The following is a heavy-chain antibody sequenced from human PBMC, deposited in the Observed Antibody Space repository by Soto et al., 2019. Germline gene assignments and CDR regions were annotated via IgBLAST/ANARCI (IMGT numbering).Heavy chain of an antibody. V-gene: IGHV1-46*03. CDR3: ARGPPNWGFDY. CDR1: GYTFTSYY. CDR2: INPSGGNT. J-gene: IGHJ4*02. Sequence: KVSCKASGYTFTSYYMHWVRQAPGQGLEWMGIINPSGGNTSYAQKFQGRVTMTRDTSIRTAYMELSSLRSDDTAVYYCARGPPNWGFDYWGQGTPVTVSS. D-gene: IGHD7-27*01.